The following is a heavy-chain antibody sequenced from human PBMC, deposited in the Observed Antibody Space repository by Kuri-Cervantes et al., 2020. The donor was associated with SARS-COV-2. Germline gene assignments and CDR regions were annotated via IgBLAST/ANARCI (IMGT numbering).Heavy chain of an antibody. CDR2: ISSSGSTI. CDR3: ARVVIPAALDY. D-gene: IGHD2-2*01. V-gene: IGHV3-48*03. J-gene: IGHJ4*02. Sequence: GESLKISCAASGFTFSSYEMNWVRQAPGRGLEWVSYISSSGSTIYYADSVKGRFTISRDNAKNSLYLQMNSLRAEDTAVYYCARVVIPAALDYWGQGTLVTVSS. CDR1: GFTFSSYE.